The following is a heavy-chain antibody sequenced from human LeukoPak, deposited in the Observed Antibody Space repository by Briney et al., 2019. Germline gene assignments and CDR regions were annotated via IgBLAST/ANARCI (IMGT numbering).Heavy chain of an antibody. CDR1: GGSISSSSYY. Sequence: SSETLSLTCTVSGGSISSSSYYWGWIRQPPGKGLEWIGSIYYSGSTYYNPSLKSRVTISVDTSKNQFSLKLSSVTAADTVVYYCARHDVRYFDWLLSFFDYWGQGTLVTVSS. V-gene: IGHV4-39*01. J-gene: IGHJ4*02. CDR3: ARHDVRYFDWLLSFFDY. CDR2: IYYSGST. D-gene: IGHD3-9*01.